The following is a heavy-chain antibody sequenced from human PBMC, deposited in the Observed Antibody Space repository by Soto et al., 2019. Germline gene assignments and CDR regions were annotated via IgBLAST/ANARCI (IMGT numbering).Heavy chain of an antibody. V-gene: IGHV1-46*01. Sequence: ASVKVSCKASGYTSTSYYIHWVRQAPGQGLEWMGIINPSGGSTSYARKFQGRVTMSRDTSTSTVYMELSSLRSEDTAVYYCAMNYYDSSGYPSYYYGMDVWGQGTTVTVSS. CDR3: AMNYYDSSGYPSYYYGMDV. CDR2: INPSGGST. J-gene: IGHJ6*02. CDR1: GYTSTSYY. D-gene: IGHD3-22*01.